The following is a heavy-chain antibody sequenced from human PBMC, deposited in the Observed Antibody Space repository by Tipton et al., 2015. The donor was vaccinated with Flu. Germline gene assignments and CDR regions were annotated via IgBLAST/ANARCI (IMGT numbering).Heavy chain of an antibody. CDR2: IYPGDSDT. J-gene: IGHJ1*01. CDR3: ASLADSWLQLVTEDFHH. D-gene: IGHD5-24*01. CDR1: GYSFTNYW. V-gene: IGHV5-51*03. Sequence: QLVQSGAEVKKPGESLKISCKGSGYSFTNYWIGWVRQMPGKGLEWMGMIYPGDSDTRYSPSFRGQVTISADKSISTAYLQWSSLKASDTAIYYCASLADSWLQLVTEDFHHWGEGTLVTVSS.